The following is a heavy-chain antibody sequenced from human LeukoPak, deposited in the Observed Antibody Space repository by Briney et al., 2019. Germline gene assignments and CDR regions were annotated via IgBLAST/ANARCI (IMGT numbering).Heavy chain of an antibody. CDR3: AKDRARDYGGEPDAFDI. D-gene: IGHD4-23*01. J-gene: IGHJ3*02. V-gene: IGHV3-48*01. CDR2: ISSSSSTI. CDR1: GFTFSSYS. Sequence: GGSLRLSCAASGFTFSSYSMNWVRQAPGKGLEWVSYISSSSSTIYYADSVKGRFTISRDNSKNTLYLQMNSLRAEDTAVYYCAKDRARDYGGEPDAFDIWGQGTMVTVSS.